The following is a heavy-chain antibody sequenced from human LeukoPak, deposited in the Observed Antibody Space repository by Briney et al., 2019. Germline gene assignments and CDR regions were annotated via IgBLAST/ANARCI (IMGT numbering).Heavy chain of an antibody. D-gene: IGHD6-19*01. J-gene: IGHJ4*02. CDR3: AKDQYSSGWSFDY. CDR1: GFTFNFFG. Sequence: GGSLKLSCAASGFTFNFFGIHWVRQAPGKGLEWVAFIRYDGIDKYYAASVKGRFTASRDNSRNTLFLHMNSLRTEDTAIYYCAKDQYSSGWSFDYWDQGALVTVSS. CDR2: IRYDGIDK. V-gene: IGHV3-30*02.